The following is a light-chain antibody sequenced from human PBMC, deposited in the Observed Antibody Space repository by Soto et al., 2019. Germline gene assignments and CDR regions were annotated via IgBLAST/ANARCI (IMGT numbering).Light chain of an antibody. V-gene: IGKV1-12*01. CDR1: QGISSW. Sequence: DIQMTQSPSSVSASVGDRVSITCRASQGISSWLAWYQQKPGGAPKLLIHTGSSLQTGVPSRFSGTVSGTQFTLTMSSLQPEDVATYYCQQANGFPLTFGGGTKVEIK. CDR3: QQANGFPLT. J-gene: IGKJ4*01. CDR2: TGS.